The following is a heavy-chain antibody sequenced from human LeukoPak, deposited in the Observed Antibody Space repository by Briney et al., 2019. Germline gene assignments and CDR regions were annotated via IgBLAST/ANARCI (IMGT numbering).Heavy chain of an antibody. CDR3: ARDLSSSWYFDY. CDR2: INPSGGST. J-gene: IGHJ4*02. CDR1: GYTFTTYD. Sequence: ASVKVSCKASGYTFTTYDINWVRQATGQGLEWMGIINPSGGSTSYAQKFQGRVTMTRDTSTSTVYMELSSLRSEDTAVYYCARDLSSSWYFDYWGQGTLVTVSS. D-gene: IGHD6-13*01. V-gene: IGHV1-46*01.